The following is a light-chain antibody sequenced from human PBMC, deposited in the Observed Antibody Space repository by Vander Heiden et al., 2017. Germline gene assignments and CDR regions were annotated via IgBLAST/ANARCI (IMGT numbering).Light chain of an antibody. CDR2: LGS. CDR3: KQALQWLLT. Sequence: DILLTQSPLSLPVTPGEPVSISCRSSQSLLHTNGYNYLEWYLQKPGQSPRLLIYLGSNRASGVPDRFSGSGSGTDFTLNISRVEAEDFGVYYCKQALQWLLTFGEGTKVEFK. J-gene: IGKJ4*01. V-gene: IGKV2-28*01. CDR1: QSLLHTNGYNY.